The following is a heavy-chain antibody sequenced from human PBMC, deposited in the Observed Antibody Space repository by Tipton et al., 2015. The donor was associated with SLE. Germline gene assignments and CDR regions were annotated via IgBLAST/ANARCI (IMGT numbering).Heavy chain of an antibody. D-gene: IGHD2-2*01. CDR3: ARDSRGLLAGYYSYYYYMDV. J-gene: IGHJ6*03. CDR1: GDSMRSSMTTYY. CDR2: VDASGST. V-gene: IGHV4-61*02. Sequence: TLSLTCTVSGDSMRSSMTTYYWSWIRQPAGKRLEWIGRVDASGSTNYNPSLKGRVSMSASRSKNQLFLRVTSVTAADTAVYYCARDSRGLLAGYYSYYYYMDVWGKGTTVTVSS.